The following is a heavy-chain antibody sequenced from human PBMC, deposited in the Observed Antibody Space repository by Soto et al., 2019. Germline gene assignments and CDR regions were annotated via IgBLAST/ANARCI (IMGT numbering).Heavy chain of an antibody. CDR2: ISGDGLSA. Sequence: GGSLRPSCAAAGSTFSNYSMSWVSQLAGRGLEWVSSISGDGLSAYNADSGKARFTVSRDTYKNRLYIQRNSLTAEHTAIHYRATLLYCTYERPNSWGEGTLVTVSS. J-gene: IGHJ5*02. D-gene: IGHD3-3*01. V-gene: IGHV3-23*01. CDR1: GSTFSNYS. CDR3: ATLLYCTYERPNS.